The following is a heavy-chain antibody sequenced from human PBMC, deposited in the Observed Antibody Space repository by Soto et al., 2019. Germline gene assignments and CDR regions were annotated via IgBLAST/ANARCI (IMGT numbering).Heavy chain of an antibody. D-gene: IGHD3-10*01. CDR2: IYSGGST. Sequence: GGSLRLSCAASGFSVSSSHMSWVRQAPGKGLEWVSVIYSGGSTYYAVSVKGRFTISRDNSKNTVYLQMKSLRAEDTAVYYCERLGPYNSGSYSFRYNWFDPWGQGTRVTVSS. J-gene: IGHJ5*02. CDR3: ERLGPYNSGSYSFRYNWFDP. V-gene: IGHV3-53*01. CDR1: GFSVSSSH.